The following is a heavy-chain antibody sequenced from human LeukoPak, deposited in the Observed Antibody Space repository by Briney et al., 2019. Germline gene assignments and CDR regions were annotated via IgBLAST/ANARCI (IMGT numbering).Heavy chain of an antibody. CDR2: INSGGQTI. CDR1: GVTFRSYE. V-gene: IGHV3-48*03. J-gene: IGHJ4*01. CDR3: ARLIRGFSSPY. D-gene: IGHD3-10*01. Sequence: GGSLRLSCAASGVTFRSYEMNWVRQAPGKGLEWISHINSGGQTIHYADSVKGRFTTSRDNDKNSLYLQMNSLRADDTAVYYCARLIRGFSSPYWGHGTLVTVSS.